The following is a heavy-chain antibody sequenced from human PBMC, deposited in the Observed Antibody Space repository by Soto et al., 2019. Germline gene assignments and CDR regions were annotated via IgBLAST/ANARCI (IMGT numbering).Heavy chain of an antibody. J-gene: IGHJ4*02. CDR3: ARRKHRDSSGWGEFEY. CDR2: IYYSGTT. V-gene: IGHV4-39*01. CDR1: NGSISSSNYH. Sequence: QLQLQESGPGLVKPSETLSLTCTVSNGSISSSNYHWGWISQAPGKGLECIGSIYYSGTTYYNPALQSRVPISVETSKNQFSLTLSSVTAPNTAVYYCARRKHRDSSGWGEFEYWGQGNLVTVSS. D-gene: IGHD6-19*01.